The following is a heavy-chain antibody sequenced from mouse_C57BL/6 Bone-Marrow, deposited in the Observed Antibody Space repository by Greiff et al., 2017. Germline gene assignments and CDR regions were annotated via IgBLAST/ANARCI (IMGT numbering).Heavy chain of an antibody. J-gene: IGHJ4*01. CDR2: IYPRSGNT. Sequence: QVQLQQSGAELARPGASVKLSCKASGYTFTSYGISWVKQRPGQGLEWIGEIYPRSGNTYYNEKFKGKATLTADTASSTAYMELRSLTSEDSAVYFCAWRGYYARDYWGQGTSVTVSS. CDR3: AWRGYYARDY. V-gene: IGHV1-81*01. CDR1: GYTFTSYG.